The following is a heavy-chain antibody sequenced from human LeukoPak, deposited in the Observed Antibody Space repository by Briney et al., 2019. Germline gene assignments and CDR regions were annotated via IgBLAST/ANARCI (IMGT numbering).Heavy chain of an antibody. V-gene: IGHV4-59*01. CDR1: GGSISSYY. J-gene: IGHJ4*02. Sequence: PSETLSLTCTVSGGSISSYYWSWIRQPPGKGLEWIGYIYYSGSTTYNPSLKSRVTISVDTSKNQFSLKLSSVTAADTAVYYCARRRGYSYVYWGQGTLVTVSS. CDR3: ARRRGYSYVY. CDR2: IYYSGST. D-gene: IGHD5-18*01.